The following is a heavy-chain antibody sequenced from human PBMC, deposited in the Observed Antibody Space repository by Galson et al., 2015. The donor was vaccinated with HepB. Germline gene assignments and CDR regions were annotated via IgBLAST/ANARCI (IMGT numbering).Heavy chain of an antibody. D-gene: IGHD4-17*01. CDR1: GFTFSSYA. CDR3: ARLLGNYGDYVAHPKNFDY. V-gene: IGHV3-30-3*01. Sequence: SLRLSCAASGFTFSSYAMHWVRQAPGKGLEWVAVISYDGSNKYYADSVKGRFTISRDNSKNTLYLQMNSLRAEDTAVYYCARLLGNYGDYVAHPKNFDYWGQGTLVTVSS. J-gene: IGHJ4*02. CDR2: ISYDGSNK.